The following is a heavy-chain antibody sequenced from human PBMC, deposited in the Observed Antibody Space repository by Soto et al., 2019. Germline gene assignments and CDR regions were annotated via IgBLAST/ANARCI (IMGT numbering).Heavy chain of an antibody. Sequence: EVQLLESGGGLVQPGGSLRLSCAASGFTFSSYAMSWVRQAPGKGLEWVSAISGSGGSTYHADSVKGRFTTSRDNSKNTLFLEMNSLRGGDTAVYYCAKGYSFDYWGQGPLVTVSS. CDR1: GFTFSSYA. V-gene: IGHV3-23*01. J-gene: IGHJ4*02. CDR2: ISGSGGST. CDR3: AKGYSFDY.